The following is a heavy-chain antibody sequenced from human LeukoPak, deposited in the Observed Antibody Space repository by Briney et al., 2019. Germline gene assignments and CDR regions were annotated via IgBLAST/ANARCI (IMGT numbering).Heavy chain of an antibody. CDR1: GFTVSGNY. Sequence: GGSLRLSCAASGFTVSGNYMNWVRQAPGEGLEWVSVIYSGGNTDYIDSVKGRFTISRDNSKNTLYLQMNSLRAEDTAVYYCARMRNIPAASRAGNFDYWGQGTLVTVSS. CDR3: ARMRNIPAASRAGNFDY. D-gene: IGHD6-13*01. V-gene: IGHV3-66*01. CDR2: IYSGGNT. J-gene: IGHJ4*02.